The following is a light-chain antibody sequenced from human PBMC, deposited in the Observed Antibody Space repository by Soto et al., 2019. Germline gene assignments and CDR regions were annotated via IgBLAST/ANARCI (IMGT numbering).Light chain of an antibody. J-gene: IGKJ5*01. V-gene: IGKV1-8*01. Sequence: AIRMTQSPSSLSASTGDRVTITCRASQGISSYLAWYQQKPGKAPKLLIYAASTLQSGVPSRFSGSGSVTDFTLTISCLQTEDIATYNCQQNYSYPPSTFGQGTRLEIK. CDR1: QGISSY. CDR2: AAS. CDR3: QQNYSYPPST.